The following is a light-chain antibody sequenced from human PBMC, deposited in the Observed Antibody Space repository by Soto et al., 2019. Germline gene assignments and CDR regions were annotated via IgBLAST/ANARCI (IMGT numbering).Light chain of an antibody. V-gene: IGKV3-20*01. CDR1: QSVSSSY. Sequence: EIVLTQSPGTLSLSPGERATLSCRASQSVSSSYLAWYQQKPGQAPRLLIYGASSRATGIPDRFSGSGSGTDFTLTISRREPEDFAVYYCQQYGNSPYTFAQGTKLEIK. J-gene: IGKJ2*01. CDR2: GAS. CDR3: QQYGNSPYT.